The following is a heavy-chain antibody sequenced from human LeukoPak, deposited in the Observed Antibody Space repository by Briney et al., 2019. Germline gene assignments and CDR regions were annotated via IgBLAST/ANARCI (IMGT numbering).Heavy chain of an antibody. CDR1: GGSFSGYY. CDR3: AMNNWGLDY. Sequence: SETLSLTCAVYGGSFSGYYWSWIRQPPGKGLEWIGEINHSGSTDYNPSLKSRVTISVDTSKNQFSLKLSSVTAADTAVYYRAMNNWGLDYWGQGTLVTVSS. V-gene: IGHV4-34*01. CDR2: INHSGST. J-gene: IGHJ4*02. D-gene: IGHD7-27*01.